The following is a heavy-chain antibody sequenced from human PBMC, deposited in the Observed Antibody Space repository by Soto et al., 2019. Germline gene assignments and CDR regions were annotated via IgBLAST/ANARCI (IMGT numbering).Heavy chain of an antibody. V-gene: IGHV1-69*13. J-gene: IGHJ5*02. CDR3: ARRRFEDNSNWFDP. D-gene: IGHD2-15*01. CDR1: GGTFSSYA. CDR2: IIPIFGTA. Sequence: SDKGSFKDSGGTFSSYAISWVRQAPVQGLEWMGGIIPIFGTANYAQKFQGRVTITADESTSTAYMELSSLRSEDTAVYYCARRRFEDNSNWFDPWGQGTLVTVSS.